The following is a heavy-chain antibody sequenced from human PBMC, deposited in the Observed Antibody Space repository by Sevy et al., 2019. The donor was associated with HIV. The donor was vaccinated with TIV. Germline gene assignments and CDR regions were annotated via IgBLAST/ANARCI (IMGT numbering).Heavy chain of an antibody. CDR3: ASGLDDGYPHLDY. Sequence: SETLSLTCTVSGGSISSSSYYWGWIRQPPGKGLEWIGSIYYSGSTYYNPSLKSRVTISVDTSKNQFSLKLSSVTAADTAVYYCASGLDDGYPHLDYWGQGTLVTVSS. CDR2: IYYSGST. CDR1: GGSISSSSYY. V-gene: IGHV4-39*01. D-gene: IGHD5-12*01. J-gene: IGHJ4*02.